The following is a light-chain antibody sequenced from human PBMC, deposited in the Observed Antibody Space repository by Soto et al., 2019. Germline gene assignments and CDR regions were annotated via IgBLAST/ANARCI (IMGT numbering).Light chain of an antibody. CDR3: QVWDSSSVHFV. Sequence: SYELTQSPSVSVAPGQTARITCGGNNIGSKSVHWYQQKPGQAPVLVVYDDRDRPSGIPERFSGSNSGNTATLTISRVEAGDEADYYCQVWDSSSVHFVFGTGTKLTVL. CDR1: NIGSKS. V-gene: IGLV3-21*02. CDR2: DDR. J-gene: IGLJ1*01.